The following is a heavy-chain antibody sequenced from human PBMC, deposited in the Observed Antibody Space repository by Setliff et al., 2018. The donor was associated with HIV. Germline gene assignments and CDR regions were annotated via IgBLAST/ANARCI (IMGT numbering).Heavy chain of an antibody. CDR2: MNPNNGNT. CDR3: ARDDSSSSFDI. Sequence: GASVKVSCKASGYNFTDYDNNWVRQATGQGLEWMGWMNPNNGNTGYAEKFQGRVTMTRDTSISTAYMELSSLRSEDTAVYYCARDDSSSSFDIWGQGTMVTVSS. J-gene: IGHJ3*02. D-gene: IGHD3-10*01. V-gene: IGHV1-8*02. CDR1: GYNFTDYD.